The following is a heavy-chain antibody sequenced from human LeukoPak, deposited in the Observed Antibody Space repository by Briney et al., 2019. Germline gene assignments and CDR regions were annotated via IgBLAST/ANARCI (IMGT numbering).Heavy chain of an antibody. D-gene: IGHD2/OR15-2a*01. CDR3: VKDLDFRADC. CDR1: GFTFSSYS. V-gene: IGHV3-74*01. Sequence: QSGGSLRLSCAASGFTFSSYSMNWVRQTPGRGLVWVARINTDGTIIDYADSVQGRFTISRDNAKNTLYLQMNSLRAEDTALYYCVKDLDFRADCWGQGTLVTVSS. J-gene: IGHJ4*02. CDR2: INTDGTII.